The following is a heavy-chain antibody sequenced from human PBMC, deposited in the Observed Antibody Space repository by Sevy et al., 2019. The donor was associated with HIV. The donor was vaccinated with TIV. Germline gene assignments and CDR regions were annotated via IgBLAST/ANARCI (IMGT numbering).Heavy chain of an antibody. CDR1: GGSFSGYY. Sequence: SETLSLTCAVYGGSFSGYYWSWIRQPPGKGLEWIGEINHSGSTNYNPSLKSRVTISVETSKNQFALKLSSVTAADTAVYYCARLGIAARLTSSYFDYWGQGTLVTVSS. CDR2: INHSGST. D-gene: IGHD6-6*01. J-gene: IGHJ4*02. CDR3: ARLGIAARLTSSYFDY. V-gene: IGHV4-34*01.